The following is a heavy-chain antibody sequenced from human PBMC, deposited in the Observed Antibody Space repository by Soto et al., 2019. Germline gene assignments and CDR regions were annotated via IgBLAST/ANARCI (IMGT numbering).Heavy chain of an antibody. CDR2: IRKDESKK. CDR3: ARDVSPGSGPYYDAFDI. J-gene: IGHJ3*02. D-gene: IGHD3-22*01. V-gene: IGHV3-7*05. CDR1: GFTFSDYW. Sequence: EVQLVESGGGLVQPGESLRLSRSASGFTFSDYWMTWVRQAPGKGLEWVANIRKDESKKSYLDSVRGRFTVSRDNARNLLYLQMDSLRAEDTALYYCARDVSPGSGPYYDAFDIWGQETMVTVSS.